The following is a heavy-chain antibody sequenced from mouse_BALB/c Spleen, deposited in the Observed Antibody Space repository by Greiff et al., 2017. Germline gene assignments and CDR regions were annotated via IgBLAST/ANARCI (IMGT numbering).Heavy chain of an antibody. CDR1: GFSLTSYG. Sequence: QVQLKQSGPGLVQPSQCLSITCTVSGFSLTSYGVHWVRQSPGKGLEWLGVIGSGGSTNYNAAYISRLSTSKEDSKSQVFFKMNSLQADDTAIYYCVKNHYFGSPPPAFDVWGAGTTVTVSS. V-gene: IGHV2-2-2*01. D-gene: IGHD1-1*01. J-gene: IGHJ1*01. CDR2: IGSGGST. CDR3: VKNHYFGSPPPAFDV.